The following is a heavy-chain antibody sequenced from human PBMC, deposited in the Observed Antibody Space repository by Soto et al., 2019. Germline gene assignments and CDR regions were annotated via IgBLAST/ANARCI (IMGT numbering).Heavy chain of an antibody. D-gene: IGHD3-3*01. J-gene: IGHJ5*02. CDR3: AREVSSAIFGVVIFLFDP. CDR2: ISAYNGNT. V-gene: IGHV1-18*01. Sequence: ASVKVSCKASGYTFTSYGISWVRQAPGQGLEWMGWISAYNGNTNYAQKLQGRVTMTTDTSTSTAYMELRSLRSDDTAVYYCAREVSSAIFGVVIFLFDPWGQGTLVTVSS. CDR1: GYTFTSYG.